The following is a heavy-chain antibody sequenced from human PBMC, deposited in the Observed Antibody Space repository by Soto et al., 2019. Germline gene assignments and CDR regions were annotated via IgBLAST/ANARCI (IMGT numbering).Heavy chain of an antibody. CDR1: GYTFTSYG. Sequence: GASVKVSCKASGYTFTSYGISWVRQAPGQGLEWMGWISAYNGNTNYAQKLQGRVTMTTDTSTSTAYMELRSLRSDDTAVYYCARAPRITGTTPAYNWFDPWGQGTLVTVSS. J-gene: IGHJ5*02. CDR2: ISAYNGNT. CDR3: ARAPRITGTTPAYNWFDP. V-gene: IGHV1-18*01. D-gene: IGHD1-7*01.